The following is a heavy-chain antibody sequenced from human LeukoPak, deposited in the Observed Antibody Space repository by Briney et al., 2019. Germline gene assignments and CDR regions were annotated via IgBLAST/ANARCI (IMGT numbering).Heavy chain of an antibody. J-gene: IGHJ5*02. CDR1: GGSFSGYY. Sequence: SETLSLTCAVYGGSFSGYYWSWIRQPPGKGLEWIGEINHSGSTNYNPSLKSRVTISVDTSKNQFSLKLSSVTAADTAVYYCARDLRPLYSSSSETFLAWFDPWGQGTLVTVSS. CDR3: ARDLRPLYSSSSETFLAWFDP. V-gene: IGHV4-34*01. CDR2: INHSGST. D-gene: IGHD6-6*01.